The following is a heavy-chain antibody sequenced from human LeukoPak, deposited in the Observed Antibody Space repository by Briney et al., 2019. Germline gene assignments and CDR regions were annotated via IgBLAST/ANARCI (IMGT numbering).Heavy chain of an antibody. CDR2: INPSSGGT. CDR1: GYTFTGYY. D-gene: IGHD2-2*01. J-gene: IGHJ4*02. V-gene: IGHV1-2*02. Sequence: ASVKVSCKASGYTFTGYYMHWVRQAPGQGLEWMGWINPSSGGTNYAQKFHGRVTMTRDTSISTVYMELSRLRSGDTAVYYCARDVGEYCSSINCHASDYWGQGTLVTVSS. CDR3: ARDVGEYCSSINCHASDY.